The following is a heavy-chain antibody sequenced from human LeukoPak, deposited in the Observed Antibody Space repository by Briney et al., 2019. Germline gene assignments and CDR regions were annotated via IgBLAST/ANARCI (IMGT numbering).Heavy chain of an antibody. CDR3: ASRYYGSGSLDY. J-gene: IGHJ4*02. CDR2: IYHSGST. Sequence: PSETLSLTCAVSGGSISSSNWWSWVRQPPGKGLEWIGEIYHSGSTNYNPSLKSRVTISVDKSKNQFSLKLSSVTAADTAVYYCASRYYGSGSLDYWGQGTLVTVSS. D-gene: IGHD3-10*01. V-gene: IGHV4-4*02. CDR1: GGSISSSNW.